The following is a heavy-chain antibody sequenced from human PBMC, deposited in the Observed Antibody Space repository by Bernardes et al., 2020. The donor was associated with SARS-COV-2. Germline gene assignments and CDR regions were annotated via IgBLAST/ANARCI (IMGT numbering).Heavy chain of an antibody. CDR1: GFTFSSHW. V-gene: IGHV3-74*01. J-gene: IGHJ4*02. CDR3: ARVRYRSSGYQDY. CDR2: INSDGSDR. D-gene: IGHD3-22*01. Sequence: GGSLRLSCAASGFTFSSHWMHWVRQAPGKGLVWVSRINSDGSDRIYADSVKGRFTISRDNAKNTLYLQMNSLRAEDTAVYYCARVRYRSSGYQDYWGQGTLVTVSS.